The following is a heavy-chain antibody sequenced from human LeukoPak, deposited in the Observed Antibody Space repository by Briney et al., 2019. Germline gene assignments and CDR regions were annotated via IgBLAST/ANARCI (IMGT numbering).Heavy chain of an antibody. CDR2: IYTSGST. CDR3: ARVLSGSYATDWYFDL. CDR1: GGSISSGSYY. Sequence: SETLSLTCTVSGGSISSGSYYWSWIRQPAGKGLEWIGRIYTSGSTNYNPSLKSRVTISVDTSKDQFSLKLSPVTAADTAVYYCARVLSGSYATDWYFDLWGRGTLVTVSS. D-gene: IGHD1-26*01. V-gene: IGHV4-61*02. J-gene: IGHJ2*01.